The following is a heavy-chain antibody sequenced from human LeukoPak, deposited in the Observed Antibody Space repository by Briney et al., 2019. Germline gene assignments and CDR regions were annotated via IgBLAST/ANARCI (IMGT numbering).Heavy chain of an antibody. CDR1: GGTFSSYA. D-gene: IGHD1-26*01. V-gene: IGHV1-69*04. CDR3: ATADKWEPLDY. CDR2: IIPILGIA. J-gene: IGHJ4*02. Sequence: SVKVSCKASGGTFSSYAISWVRQAPGQGLEWMGRIIPILGIANYAQKFQGRVTITADKSTSTAYMELSSLRYEDTAVYYCATADKWEPLDYWGQGTLVTASS.